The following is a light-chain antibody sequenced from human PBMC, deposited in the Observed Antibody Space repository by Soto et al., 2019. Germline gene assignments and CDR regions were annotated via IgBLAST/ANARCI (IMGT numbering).Light chain of an antibody. CDR3: MQATQFPYT. J-gene: IGKJ2*01. CDR2: KIS. V-gene: IGKV2-24*01. CDR1: PSLVHSDGNTY. Sequence: DIVMTQTPLSSPVTLGQPASISCRSRPSLVHSDGNTYLSWLQQRPGQPPRLLISKISNRFSGVPDRFSGSGAGTDFTLKISRVEAEDVGVYYCMQATQFPYTFGQGTKLEIK.